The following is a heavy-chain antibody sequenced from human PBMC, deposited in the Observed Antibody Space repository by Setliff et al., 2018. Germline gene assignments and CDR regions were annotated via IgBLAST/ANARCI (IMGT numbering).Heavy chain of an antibody. J-gene: IGHJ4*02. D-gene: IGHD3-10*01. CDR1: GFTFSNYA. Sequence: GGSLRLSCATSGFTFSNYAMGWVRQAPGKGLEWVSVITSSGRDTYYTDSVKGRFTISRDNSDNTLYLQMDNLRAEDTAQYFCARDSSHFIRVLDSWGQGTLVTVSS. CDR2: ITSSGRDT. V-gene: IGHV3-23*01. CDR3: ARDSSHFIRVLDS.